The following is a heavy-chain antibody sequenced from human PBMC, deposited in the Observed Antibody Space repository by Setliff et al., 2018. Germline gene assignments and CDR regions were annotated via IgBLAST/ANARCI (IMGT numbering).Heavy chain of an antibody. CDR2: INPDGTET. CDR1: GFTFSSYA. J-gene: IGHJ4*02. CDR3: ARGGHRSGDY. D-gene: IGHD2-15*01. V-gene: IGHV3-7*01. Sequence: PGGSLRLSCAASGFTFSSYAITWVRQVPGKGLEWVANINPDGTETAYVDSVKGRFTISKDNAKNSLFLQMHSLRVEDTAVYYCARGGHRSGDYWGQGTLVTVSS.